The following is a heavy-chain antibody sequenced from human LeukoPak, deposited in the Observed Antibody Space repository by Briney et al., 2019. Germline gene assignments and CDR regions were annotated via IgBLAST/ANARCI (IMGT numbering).Heavy chain of an antibody. CDR3: AKRGVVIRLILVGFHKEAYYFDS. Sequence: GGSLRLSCAASGFTFNRNAISWVRQAPGKGLEWVAGISDSGGSTNYADSVKGRFTISRDSPKNTLYLQMTSLRAEDTAVYFCAKRGVVIRLILVGFHKEAYYFDSWRQGALVTVSS. CDR1: GFTFNRNA. J-gene: IGHJ4*02. CDR2: ISDSGGST. V-gene: IGHV3-23*01. D-gene: IGHD3-10*01.